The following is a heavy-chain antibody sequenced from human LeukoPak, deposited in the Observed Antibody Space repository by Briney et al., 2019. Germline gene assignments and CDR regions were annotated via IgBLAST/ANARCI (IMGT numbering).Heavy chain of an antibody. D-gene: IGHD3-9*01. CDR2: IYYSGST. CDR3: ARTPRYYDILTGYYPRYYFDY. CDR1: GGSISSGGYY. J-gene: IGHJ4*02. V-gene: IGHV4-31*03. Sequence: PSQTLSLTCTVSGGSISSGGYYWSWIRRHPGKGLEWIGYIYYSGSTYYNPSLKSRVTISVDTSKNQFSLKPSSVTAADTAVYYCARTPRYYDILTGYYPRYYFDYWGQGTLVTVSS.